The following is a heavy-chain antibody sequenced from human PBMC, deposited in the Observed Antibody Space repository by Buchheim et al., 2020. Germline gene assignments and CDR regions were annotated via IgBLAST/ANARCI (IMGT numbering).Heavy chain of an antibody. V-gene: IGHV3-74*01. CDR1: GFTFSSYW. J-gene: IGHJ6*02. Sequence: EVQLVESGGGLVQPGGSLRLSCAASGFTFSSYWMHWVRQAPGKGLVWVSRINSDGSSTSYADSVKGRFNISRENAKKTVYRQMNSLRAEDTAVYYCARGDHYYYYYGMDVWGQGTT. CDR3: ARGDHYYYYYGMDV. CDR2: INSDGSST.